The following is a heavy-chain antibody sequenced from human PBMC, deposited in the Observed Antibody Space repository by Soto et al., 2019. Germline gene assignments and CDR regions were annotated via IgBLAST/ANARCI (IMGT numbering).Heavy chain of an antibody. CDR2: MNPRSGNT. D-gene: IGHD2-15*01. CDR3: TRARGAETFDF. Sequence: ASVKVSFKASGNTFSKYDIHWVRQATGHGLEWMGWMNPRSGNTGYAQNFRGRVTMTRNTAMGTAYMELSSLRYEDTAIYYCTRARGAETFDFWGQGSRVTVSS. J-gene: IGHJ5*01. CDR1: GNTFSKYD. V-gene: IGHV1-8*01.